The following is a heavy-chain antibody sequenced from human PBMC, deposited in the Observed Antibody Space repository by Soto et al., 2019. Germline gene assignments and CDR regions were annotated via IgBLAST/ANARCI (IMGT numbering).Heavy chain of an antibody. CDR1: GFTFSSCA. J-gene: IGHJ4*02. CDR2: VTHDGSLY. CDR3: VKDRSDTWSFDY. Sequence: QVQLVESGGGVVQPGRSLRLSCVASGFTFSSCAMHWVRQVPGKGLEWLAVVTHDGSLYPYADSVKGRFSISRDNSMKTLYLQMNSLRPGDTAVYYGVKDRSDTWSFDYWGQGTLVTVSS. D-gene: IGHD2-8*02. V-gene: IGHV3-30*18.